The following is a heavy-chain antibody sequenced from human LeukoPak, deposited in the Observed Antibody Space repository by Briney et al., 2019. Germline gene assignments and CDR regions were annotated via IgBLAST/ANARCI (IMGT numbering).Heavy chain of an antibody. CDR2: IKQDETEK. D-gene: IGHD3-22*01. V-gene: IGHV3-7*03. CDR3: AKEDYDSSGYPDRFDY. CDR1: GFTFSNFW. Sequence: PGESLRLSCTASGFTFSNFWMGWVRQAPGKGLEWVANIKQDETEKFYLGSVKGRFTISRDDAKNTLYLQMNSLRAEDTAVYYCAKEDYDSSGYPDRFDYWGQGTLVTVSS. J-gene: IGHJ4*02.